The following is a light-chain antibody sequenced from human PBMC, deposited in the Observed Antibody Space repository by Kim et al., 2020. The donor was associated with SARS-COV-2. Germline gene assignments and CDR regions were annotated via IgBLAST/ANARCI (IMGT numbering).Light chain of an antibody. J-gene: IGLJ1*01. Sequence: HSVIISCTESSSDIGDYNYISCYQQPPGKVPKLMIYDVNKRPSGVPDRFSGSKSGNTASLTISGPQAEDEADYYCCSYAGRYTYVFGTGTKVTV. CDR1: SSDIGDYNY. CDR3: CSYAGRYTYV. CDR2: DVN. V-gene: IGLV2-11*03.